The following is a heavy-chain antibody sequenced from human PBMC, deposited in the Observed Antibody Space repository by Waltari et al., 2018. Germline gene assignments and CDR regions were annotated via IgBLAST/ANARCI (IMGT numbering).Heavy chain of an antibody. J-gene: IGHJ5*02. CDR3: VRGFPLISGITAQDL. CDR2: INPNSGGK. Sequence: QVHLVQSGAEVKKPGASVKVSCKASGYTFTDYYIHWVRQAPGQGLEWMGWINPNSGGKNYPQNFQGRVTMTRDTSINTAYMELSRLRSDDTAVYYCVRGFPLISGITAQDLWGQGTLVTVSS. D-gene: IGHD1-7*01. V-gene: IGHV1-2*02. CDR1: GYTFTDYY.